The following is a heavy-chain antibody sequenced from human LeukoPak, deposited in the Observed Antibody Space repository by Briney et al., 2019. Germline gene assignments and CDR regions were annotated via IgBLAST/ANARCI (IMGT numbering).Heavy chain of an antibody. Sequence: GWSLILSCAASGFTVSSNYMSWVRQAPGEGLEWGSVIYSGGSTYYADSVKSRFTISRDNSKNSLYLQMNSLRAEATAVYYCAELGITMIGGVWGKGTTVTISS. J-gene: IGHJ6*04. CDR2: IYSGGST. D-gene: IGHD3-10*02. V-gene: IGHV3-53*01. CDR3: AELGITMIGGV. CDR1: GFTVSSNY.